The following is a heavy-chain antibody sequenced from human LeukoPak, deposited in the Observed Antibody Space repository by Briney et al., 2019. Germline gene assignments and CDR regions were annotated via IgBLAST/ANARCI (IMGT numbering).Heavy chain of an antibody. D-gene: IGHD1-14*01. CDR3: ATAVSRYTLTWGGFDI. J-gene: IGHJ3*02. CDR2: ISYGGSNE. CDR1: GFTFSDSA. V-gene: IGHV3-30-3*01. Sequence: GGSLRLSCAASGFTFSDSAMNWVRQAPGKGLEWVALISYGGSNEYYADSVKGRFTISRANSKNTLDLQMNSLKTQDAGVYYCATAVSRYTLTWGGFDIWGQGTRVTVSS.